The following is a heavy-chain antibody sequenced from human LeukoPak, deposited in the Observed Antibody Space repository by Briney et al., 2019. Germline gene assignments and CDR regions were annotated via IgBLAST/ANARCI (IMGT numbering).Heavy chain of an antibody. CDR3: AKIPSSWYYFDQ. V-gene: IGHV3-30*02. CDR1: GFTFSSYG. CDR2: IRYDGSNK. D-gene: IGHD6-13*01. J-gene: IGHJ4*02. Sequence: PGGSLRLSCAASGFTFSSYGMHWVRQALGKGLEWVAFIRYDGSNKYYADSVKGRFTISRDNSKNTLYLQMNSLRAEDTAVYYCAKIPSSWYYFDQWGQGTLVTVSS.